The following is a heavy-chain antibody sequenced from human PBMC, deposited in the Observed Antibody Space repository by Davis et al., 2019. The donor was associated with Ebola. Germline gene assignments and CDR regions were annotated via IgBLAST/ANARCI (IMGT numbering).Heavy chain of an antibody. CDR2: TYYTSKWYK. Sequence: PSETLSLTCAISGDSVSGKNGAWNWIRQSPSRGLEWLGRTYYTSKWYKNYAASVKSQATINADTSKNQFSLQLNSVTPEDTAVYYCARGWLRTGLDIWGQGTMVIVSS. V-gene: IGHV6-1*01. D-gene: IGHD5-24*01. J-gene: IGHJ3*02. CDR3: ARGWLRTGLDI. CDR1: GDSVSGKNGA.